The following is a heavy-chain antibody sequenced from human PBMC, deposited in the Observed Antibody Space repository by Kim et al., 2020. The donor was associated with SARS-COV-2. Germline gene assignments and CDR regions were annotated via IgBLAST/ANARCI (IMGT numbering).Heavy chain of an antibody. V-gene: IGHV3-23*01. J-gene: IGHJ4*02. Sequence: DSVKGRFTISRDNSKNTLYLQMNSLRAEDTAVYYCAKDWGYIAVAGTFDYWGQGTLVTVSS. D-gene: IGHD6-19*01. CDR3: AKDWGYIAVAGTFDY.